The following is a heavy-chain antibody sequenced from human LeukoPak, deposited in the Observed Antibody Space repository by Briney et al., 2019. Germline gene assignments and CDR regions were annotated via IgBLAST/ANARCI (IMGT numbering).Heavy chain of an antibody. CDR1: GFTFSSYS. V-gene: IGHV3-53*01. CDR3: VRDPFDY. J-gene: IGHJ4*02. CDR2: IYSGGFT. Sequence: PGGSLRLSCAASGFTFSSYSINWVRQAPGKGLEWVSVIYSGGFTNYADSVRGRFTISRDNSKNMVFLQMNSLRAEDTAVYYCVRDPFDYWGQGTLV.